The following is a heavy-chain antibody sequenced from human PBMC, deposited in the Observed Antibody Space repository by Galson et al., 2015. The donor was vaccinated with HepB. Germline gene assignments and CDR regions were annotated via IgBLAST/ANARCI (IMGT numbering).Heavy chain of an antibody. Sequence: SLRLSCAASGFVFSNAWMNWVRQAPGKGLEWVGRIKNKAHGETRDYAAPVKGRFTVSRDDSKNTLYLQMSSVTAADTAVYYCARESWHVLDYWGQGTLVTVS. D-gene: IGHD6-13*01. J-gene: IGHJ4*02. CDR2: IKNKAHGETR. CDR3: ARESWHVLDY. V-gene: IGHV3-15*05. CDR1: GFVFSNAW.